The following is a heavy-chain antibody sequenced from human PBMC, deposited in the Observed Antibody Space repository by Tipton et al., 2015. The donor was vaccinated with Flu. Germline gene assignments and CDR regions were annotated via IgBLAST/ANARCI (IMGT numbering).Heavy chain of an antibody. D-gene: IGHD3-16*01. J-gene: IGHJ3*02. CDR2: INWNGDTK. CDR3: ARRLGVAAVYDAFDI. Sequence: SLRLSCAASGFTFDDYAIHWVRQAPGKGLEWVSGINWNGDTKDYADSVKGRFTISRDNAKNSLYLQMNRLRPEDTALYYCARRLGVAAVYDAFDIWGQGTMVTVSS. CDR1: GFTFDDYA. V-gene: IGHV3-9*01.